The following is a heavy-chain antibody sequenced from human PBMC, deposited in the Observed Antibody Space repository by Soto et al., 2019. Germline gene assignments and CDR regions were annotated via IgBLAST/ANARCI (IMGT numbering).Heavy chain of an antibody. CDR2: IYYTGRT. J-gene: IGHJ4*02. Sequence: PSETLSLTCTVSGGSVSSDDYYWTWIRQPPGEGLEWVGYIYYTGRTHYNPSLQSRLTISIDTSKNQFSLDLISVTAADTAVYYCARGLSNSPDYFDAWGQGTLVTVSS. CDR1: GGSVSSDDYY. V-gene: IGHV4-30-4*01. CDR3: ARGLSNSPDYFDA. D-gene: IGHD6-6*01.